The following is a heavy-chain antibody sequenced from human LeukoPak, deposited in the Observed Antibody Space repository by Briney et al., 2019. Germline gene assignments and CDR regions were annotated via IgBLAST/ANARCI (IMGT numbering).Heavy chain of an antibody. J-gene: IGHJ4*02. CDR2: IRYDGSNK. CDR1: GFTFSSYG. D-gene: IGHD2-2*01. Sequence: GGSLRLSCAASGFTFSSYGMHWVRQAPGKGLEWVAFIRYDGSNKYYADSVKGRFTISRDNSKNTLYLQVNSLRAEDTAVYYCAKVLGYCSSTSCYYDYWGQGTLVTVSS. V-gene: IGHV3-30*02. CDR3: AKVLGYCSSTSCYYDY.